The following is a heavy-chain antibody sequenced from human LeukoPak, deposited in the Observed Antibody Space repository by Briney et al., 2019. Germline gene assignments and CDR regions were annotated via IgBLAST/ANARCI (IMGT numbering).Heavy chain of an antibody. Sequence: ASVKVSCKASGYTFTGYYMHWVRQAPGQGLEWMGRIIPIFGTANYAQKFQGRVTITTDESTSTAYMELSSLRSEDTAVYYCARDPVDYYDSSGYEDYWGQGTLVTVSS. CDR2: IIPIFGTA. D-gene: IGHD3-22*01. CDR3: ARDPVDYYDSSGYEDY. V-gene: IGHV1-69*05. CDR1: GYTFTGYY. J-gene: IGHJ4*02.